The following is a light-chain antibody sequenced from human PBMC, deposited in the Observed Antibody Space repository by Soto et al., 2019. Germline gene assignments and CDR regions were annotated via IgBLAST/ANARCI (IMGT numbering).Light chain of an antibody. J-gene: IGKJ1*01. V-gene: IGKV3-20*01. CDR3: QQYGSSPPWT. CDR1: ESVTNY. CDR2: GAS. Sequence: EIVLTQSPGTLSLSPGERATLSCRASESVTNYLAWYQQKPGQAPRLLVYGASSRATGIPDRFSGSGSGTDFTLTISRLEPEDFAVYYCQQYGSSPPWTFGQGTKVDIK.